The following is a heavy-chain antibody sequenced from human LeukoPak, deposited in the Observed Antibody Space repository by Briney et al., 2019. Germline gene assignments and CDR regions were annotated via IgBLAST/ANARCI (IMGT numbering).Heavy chain of an antibody. CDR2: INPKSGGT. J-gene: IGHJ6*02. Sequence: ASVTVSCKASGYTFTGYYMHWVRQAPGQGLEWMGWINPKSGGTNYAQKFQGRVTMTRDTSISTAYMELSRLRSDDTAVYYCARNSYCSSTSCYSDYYGMDVWGQGTTVTVSS. D-gene: IGHD2-2*02. CDR3: ARNSYCSSTSCYSDYYGMDV. V-gene: IGHV1-2*02. CDR1: GYTFTGYY.